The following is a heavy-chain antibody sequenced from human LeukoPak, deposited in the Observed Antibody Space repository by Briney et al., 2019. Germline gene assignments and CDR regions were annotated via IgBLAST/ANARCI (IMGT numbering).Heavy chain of an antibody. D-gene: IGHD6-6*01. J-gene: IGHJ5*02. Sequence: SETLSLTCAIYGGSFSGYYWSWIPQPPGKGLEGIGEINHSESTNYNPSLKSRVTISVDTSNNQFSLKLSSVTAADTAVYYCARPYSSSSGGNWFDPWGQGTLVTVSS. V-gene: IGHV4-34*01. CDR2: INHSEST. CDR1: GGSFSGYY. CDR3: ARPYSSSSGGNWFDP.